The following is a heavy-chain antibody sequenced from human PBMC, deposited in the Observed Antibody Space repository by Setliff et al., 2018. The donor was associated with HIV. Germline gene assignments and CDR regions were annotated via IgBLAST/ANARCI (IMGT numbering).Heavy chain of an antibody. CDR2: MTSSSSYI. CDR1: GFIFRGYT. Sequence: LRLSCETSGFIFRGYTMKWVRQAPGKGLEWVSSMTSSSSYIYYSDSVKGRFTISRDNSKNMLFLQMNSLRGEDTAVYYCAIPRYSGNSGYNYGMDVWGQGTTVTVSS. J-gene: IGHJ6*02. CDR3: AIPRYSGNSGYNYGMDV. V-gene: IGHV3-21*04. D-gene: IGHD3-22*01.